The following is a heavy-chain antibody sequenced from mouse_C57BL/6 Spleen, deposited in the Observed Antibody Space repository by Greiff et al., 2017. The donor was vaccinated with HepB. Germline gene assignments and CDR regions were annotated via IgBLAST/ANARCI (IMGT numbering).Heavy chain of an antibody. CDR2: INPSNGGT. CDR3: ARSPITTVVSTDY. CDR1: GYTFTSYW. V-gene: IGHV1-53*01. Sequence: VQLQQPGTELVKPGASVKLSCKASGYTFTSYWMHWVKQRPGQGLEWIGNINPSNGGTNYNEKFKSKATLTVDKSSSTAYMQLISLTSEDSAVYYCARSPITTVVSTDYWGQGTTLTVSS. J-gene: IGHJ2*01. D-gene: IGHD1-1*01.